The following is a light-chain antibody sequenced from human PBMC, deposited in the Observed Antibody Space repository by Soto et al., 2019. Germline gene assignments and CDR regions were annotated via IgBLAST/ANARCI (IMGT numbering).Light chain of an antibody. CDR2: GAS. J-gene: IGKJ2*01. Sequence: EVVLTQSPGTLSLSPGERATLSCTASQSVSSTYLAWYQQKPGQAPRLLIYGASSRATGIPDRFSGSGSGTDFTLTISRLEPEDFAVYYCQQYCSSPPYTFGQGTKLEIK. CDR3: QQYCSSPPYT. V-gene: IGKV3-20*01. CDR1: QSVSSTY.